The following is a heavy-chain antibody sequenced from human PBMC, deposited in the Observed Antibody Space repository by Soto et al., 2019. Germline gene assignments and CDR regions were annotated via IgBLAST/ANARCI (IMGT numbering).Heavy chain of an antibody. D-gene: IGHD4-17*01. CDR1: GGSFSGYY. CDR3: ARIQKVDYGDEQYYYGMDV. J-gene: IGHJ6*02. V-gene: IGHV4-34*01. CDR2: INHSGST. Sequence: LSLTFAVYGGSFSGYYWSWIRQPPGKGLEWIGEINHSGSTNYNPSLKSRVTISVDTSKNQFSLKLSSVTAADTAVYYCARIQKVDYGDEQYYYGMDVWGQGTTVTVSS.